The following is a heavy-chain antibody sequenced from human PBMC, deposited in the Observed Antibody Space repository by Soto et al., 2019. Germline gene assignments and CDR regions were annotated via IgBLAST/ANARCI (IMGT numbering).Heavy chain of an antibody. CDR3: AFDF. CDR1: GFTFSFYA. CDR2: ISGSGDST. Sequence: EVQLLESGGGLVQPGASLRHSCAASGFTFSFYAMTWVRQAPGKGLEWVSIISGSGDSTLYADSVKGRFTISRDNSKNTLYLQMNSLRVEDTAVYYCAFDFWGQGTLVTVSS. V-gene: IGHV3-23*01. J-gene: IGHJ4*02.